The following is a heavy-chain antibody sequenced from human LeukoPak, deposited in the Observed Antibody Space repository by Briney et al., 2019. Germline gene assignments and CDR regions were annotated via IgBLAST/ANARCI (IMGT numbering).Heavy chain of an antibody. D-gene: IGHD2-2*01. CDR2: MNPNSGNT. Sequence: ASVKVSCKASGYTFTSYDINWVRQATGQGLEWMGWMNPNSGNTGYAQKFQGRVTITRNTSISTAYMELSSLRSEDTAVYYCAKDLQLNPVYFDHWGQGTLVTVSS. V-gene: IGHV1-8*03. CDR3: AKDLQLNPVYFDH. J-gene: IGHJ4*02. CDR1: GYTFTSYD.